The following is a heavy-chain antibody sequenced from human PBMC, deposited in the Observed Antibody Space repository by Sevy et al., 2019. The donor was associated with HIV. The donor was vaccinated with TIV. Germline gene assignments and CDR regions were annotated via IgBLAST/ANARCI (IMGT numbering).Heavy chain of an antibody. J-gene: IGHJ3*02. Sequence: ASVKVSYKASGYTFTGYYMHWVRQAPGQGLEWMGRINPNSGGTNYAQKFQGRVTMTRDTSISTAYMELSRLRSDDTAVYYCARVATSGAFDIWGQGTMVTVSS. D-gene: IGHD1-26*01. CDR1: GYTFTGYY. CDR3: ARVATSGAFDI. CDR2: INPNSGGT. V-gene: IGHV1-2*06.